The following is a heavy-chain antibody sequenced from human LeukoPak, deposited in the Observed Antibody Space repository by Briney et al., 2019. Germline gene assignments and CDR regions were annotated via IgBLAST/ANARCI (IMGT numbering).Heavy chain of an antibody. CDR2: VRSETDGCTT. V-gene: IGHV3-15*01. Sequence: PGGSLRLSCAASGFTFSNAWMSWVRQAPGKGLEWVSRVRSETDGCTTDYAAPVQGRFTISRDDSKNTLYLQMNSLETDDTAVYYCTTLSYAAAPHWGQGTLVTVSS. D-gene: IGHD2-2*01. CDR3: TTLSYAAAPH. J-gene: IGHJ4*02. CDR1: GFTFSNAW.